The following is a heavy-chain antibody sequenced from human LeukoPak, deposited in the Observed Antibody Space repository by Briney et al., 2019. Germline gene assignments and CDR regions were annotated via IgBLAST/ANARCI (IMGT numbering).Heavy chain of an antibody. V-gene: IGHV4-59*12. Sequence: PSETLSLTCAVSGGSISSYYWSWIRQPPGKGLEWIGYIYYSGSTNYNPSLKSRVTISVDTSKNQFSLKLSSVTAADTAVYYCARDRGWLQQNWFDPWGQGTLVTVSS. CDR3: ARDRGWLQQNWFDP. CDR2: IYYSGST. CDR1: GGSISSYY. J-gene: IGHJ5*02. D-gene: IGHD5-24*01.